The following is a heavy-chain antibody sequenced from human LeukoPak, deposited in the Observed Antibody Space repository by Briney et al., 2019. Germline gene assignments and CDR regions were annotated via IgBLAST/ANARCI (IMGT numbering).Heavy chain of an antibody. CDR1: GYMFTHYG. J-gene: IGHJ4*02. Sequence: ASVKVSCKASGYMFTHYGVSWVRQAPGQGLEWMGWITSAEGGTLYAENLQGRVTLTTDTSTSTLYMELRTLRSDDTAVYYCARSSSGWSVDFWGQGTLVTVSS. CDR2: ITSAEGGT. CDR3: ARSSSGWSVDF. D-gene: IGHD6-19*01. V-gene: IGHV1-18*01.